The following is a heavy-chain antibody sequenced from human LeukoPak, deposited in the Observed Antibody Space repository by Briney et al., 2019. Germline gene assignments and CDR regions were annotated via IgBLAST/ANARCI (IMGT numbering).Heavy chain of an antibody. CDR1: GFTVSDNY. V-gene: IGHV3-30-3*01. CDR2: MSYDGGTK. Sequence: GWSLRLSCAASGFTVSDNYMTWVRQAPGKGLEWVAVMSYDGGTKYYADSVKGRVTISRDNSKNTLYLQMNSLRTEDTAVYYCARDRKTDGYFYWYFDLWSRGTLVTVSS. D-gene: IGHD5-18*01. CDR3: ARDRKTDGYFYWYFDL. J-gene: IGHJ2*01.